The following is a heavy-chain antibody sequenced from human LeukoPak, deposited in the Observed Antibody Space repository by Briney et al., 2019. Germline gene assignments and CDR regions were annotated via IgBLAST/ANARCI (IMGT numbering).Heavy chain of an antibody. D-gene: IGHD3-3*01. CDR3: ARITIFGVVRYYYMDV. CDR1: GYTFIGYY. Sequence: ASVKVSCKASGYTFIGYYMHWVRQAPGQGLEWMGWINPNSGGTNYAQKFQGRVTMTRDTSIRTAYVELSRLRSDDTAVYYCARITIFGVVRYYYMDVWGKGTTVTVSS. CDR2: INPNSGGT. V-gene: IGHV1-2*02. J-gene: IGHJ6*03.